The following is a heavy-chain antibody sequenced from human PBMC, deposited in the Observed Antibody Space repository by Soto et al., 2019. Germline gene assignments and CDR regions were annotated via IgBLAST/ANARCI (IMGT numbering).Heavy chain of an antibody. D-gene: IGHD1-26*01. Sequence: ASVKVSCKASGYTFTSYGISWVRQAPGQGLEWMGWISAYNGNTNYAQKLQSRVTMTTDTSTSTAYMELRSLRSDDTAVYYCARDMWELLSDYYYGMDVWGQGTTVTVSS. CDR3: ARDMWELLSDYYYGMDV. CDR1: GYTFTSYG. V-gene: IGHV1-18*01. CDR2: ISAYNGNT. J-gene: IGHJ6*02.